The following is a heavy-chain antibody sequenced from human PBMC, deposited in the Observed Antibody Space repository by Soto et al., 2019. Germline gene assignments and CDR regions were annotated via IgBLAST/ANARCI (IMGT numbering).Heavy chain of an antibody. CDR1: GFTVSSNY. Sequence: GGSLRLSCAASGFTVSSNYMSWVRQAPGKGLEWVSVIYSGGSTYYADSVKGRFTISRDNSKNTLYLQMNSLRAEDTAVYYCAKVARGSHWSRHFDYWGQGTLVTVSS. J-gene: IGHJ4*02. CDR2: IYSGGST. D-gene: IGHD2-8*02. CDR3: AKVARGSHWSRHFDY. V-gene: IGHV3-53*01.